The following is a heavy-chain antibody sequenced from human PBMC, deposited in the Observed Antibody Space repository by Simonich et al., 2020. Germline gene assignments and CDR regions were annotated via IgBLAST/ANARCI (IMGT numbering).Heavy chain of an antibody. Sequence: EVQLVESGGGLVQPGGSLRLSCAASGFTFSSYWMSWDQARGKGPEWGANIKQDGSENYDVDSVKGRFTISRDNAKNSLYLQMNSLRAEDTAVYYCARDVRRDGFDYWGQGTLVTVSS. CDR2: IKQDGSEN. V-gene: IGHV3-7*01. J-gene: IGHJ4*02. CDR3: ARDVRRDGFDY. CDR1: GFTFSSYW.